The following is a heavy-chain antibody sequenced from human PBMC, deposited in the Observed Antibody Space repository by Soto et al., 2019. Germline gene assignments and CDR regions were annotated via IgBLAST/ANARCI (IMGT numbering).Heavy chain of an antibody. J-gene: IGHJ6*02. CDR3: AREGRDKIFGCDV. CDR1: GYSFSTYW. CDR2: IDPGDSES. Sequence: EVKLVQSGAEVKKAGEPLRISCQASGYSFSTYWIRWVRQMPGKGLEWMGMIDPGDSESIYSPSSQGQVNFSVYESISTAYLHWRSMRASHTATYYCAREGRDKIFGCDVWGQVTTVIVSS. D-gene: IGHD3-3*01. V-gene: IGHV5-10-1*03.